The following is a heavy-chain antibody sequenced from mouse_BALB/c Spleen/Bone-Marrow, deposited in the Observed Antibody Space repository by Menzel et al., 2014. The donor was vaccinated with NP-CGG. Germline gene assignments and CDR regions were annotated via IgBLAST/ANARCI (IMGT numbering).Heavy chain of an antibody. Sequence: VQVVESGAELVKPGASVKLSCKASGYTFTSYWMHWVKQRPGQGLEWIGEINPSNGRTNYNEKFKSKAALTVDKSSSTAYMQLSSLTSEDSAVYYCARGGRYDERTWFAYWGQGTLVTVSA. CDR3: ARGGRYDERTWFAY. CDR1: GYTFTSYW. CDR2: INPSNGRT. J-gene: IGHJ3*01. D-gene: IGHD2-14*01. V-gene: IGHV1S81*02.